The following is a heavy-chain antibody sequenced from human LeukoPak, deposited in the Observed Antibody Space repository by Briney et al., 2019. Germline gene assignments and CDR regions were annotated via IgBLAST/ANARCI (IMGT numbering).Heavy chain of an antibody. D-gene: IGHD3-3*01. CDR2: IYSDGNT. J-gene: IGHJ5*02. CDR3: ARDPYYAESGDP. V-gene: IGHV3-53*01. CDR1: GFTVSSHY. Sequence: TGGSLRLSCAASGFTVSSHYMTWVRQAPGKGLEYVSIIYSDGNTHYADSVKGRFTLSRDNSKNTLYLQMNSLRAEDTAVYYCARDPYYAESGDPWGQGTLVTVS.